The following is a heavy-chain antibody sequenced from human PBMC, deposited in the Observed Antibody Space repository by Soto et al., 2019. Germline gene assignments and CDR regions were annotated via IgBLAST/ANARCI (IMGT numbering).Heavy chain of an antibody. CDR2: VGAYNGQV. D-gene: IGHD4-17*01. Sequence: QVQLVQSGAEIRKPGASVKVSCKASGYTFSSYGISWVRQAPGQGLEWMGWVGAYNGQVKYAQNFQGRVIMTTGTSKSTAYMEVTSLRSDDTAVYYCARDYGADPWDRFDYWGQGTLVTVSS. V-gene: IGHV1-18*01. CDR3: ARDYGADPWDRFDY. J-gene: IGHJ4*02. CDR1: GYTFSSYG.